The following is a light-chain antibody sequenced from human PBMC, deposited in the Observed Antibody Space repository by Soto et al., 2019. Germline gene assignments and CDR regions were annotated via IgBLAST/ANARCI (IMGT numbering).Light chain of an antibody. Sequence: QSALTQPASVSGSPGQSITFSCTGATSDVVGFNYVSWYQHHPGKAPKLMIYDVSNRPSGVSNRFSGSNSGNTASLTISGLQAEDEADYYCSSYTSSRVFGTGTKVTVL. CDR2: DVS. J-gene: IGLJ1*01. V-gene: IGLV2-14*03. CDR1: TSDVVGFNY. CDR3: SSYTSSRV.